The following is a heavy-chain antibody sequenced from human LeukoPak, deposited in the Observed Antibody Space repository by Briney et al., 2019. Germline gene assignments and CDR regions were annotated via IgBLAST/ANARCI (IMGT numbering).Heavy chain of an antibody. V-gene: IGHV1-69*05. Sequence: SVKVSCKASGYIFTNYAISWVRQAPGQGLEWMGGIIPIFGTANYAQKFQGRVTITTDESTSTAYMELSSLRSEDTAVYYCARVAHQILPNAFDIWGQGTMVTVSS. CDR1: GYIFTNYA. CDR3: ARVAHQILPNAFDI. J-gene: IGHJ3*02. CDR2: IIPIFGTA.